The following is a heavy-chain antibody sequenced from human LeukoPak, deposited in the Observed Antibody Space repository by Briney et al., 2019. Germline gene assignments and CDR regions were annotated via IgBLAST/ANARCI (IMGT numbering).Heavy chain of an antibody. CDR2: INHSGST. Sequence: SETLSLTCAVYGGSFSGYYWSWIRQPPGKGLEWIGEINHSGSTNYNPSLKSRVTISVDKSKNQFSLKLSSVTAADTAVYYCARAYGDYAFDYWGQGTLVTVSS. CDR1: GGSFSGYY. V-gene: IGHV4-34*01. CDR3: ARAYGDYAFDY. D-gene: IGHD4-17*01. J-gene: IGHJ4*02.